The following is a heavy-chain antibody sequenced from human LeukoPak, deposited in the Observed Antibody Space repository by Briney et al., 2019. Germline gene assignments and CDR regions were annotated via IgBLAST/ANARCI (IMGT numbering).Heavy chain of an antibody. CDR3: AKDSSQWLVSGFDY. J-gene: IGHJ4*02. D-gene: IGHD6-19*01. CDR2: IKQDGSEK. V-gene: IGHV3-7*01. Sequence: PGGSLRLSCAASGFTFSSYWMSWVRQAPGKGLEWVANIKQDGSEKNYVDSVKGRFTISRDNSKNTLYLQMNSLRAEDTAVYYCAKDSSQWLVSGFDYWGQGTLVTVSS. CDR1: GFTFSSYW.